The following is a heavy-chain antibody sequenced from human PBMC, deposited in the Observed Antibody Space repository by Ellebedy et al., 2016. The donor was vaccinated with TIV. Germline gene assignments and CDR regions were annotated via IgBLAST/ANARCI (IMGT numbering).Heavy chain of an antibody. Sequence: GGSLRLXCAASGFTFSRYDMHWVRQAPGKGLEWDSSISYDSSYTYYAGSVRGRFTISRDNAKDSVFLEMNSLRAEDTAVYYCARDSASHLRFSYTDYWGRGTLIAVSS. CDR3: ARDSASHLRFSYTDY. V-gene: IGHV3-21*01. CDR1: GFTFSRYD. CDR2: ISYDSSYT. D-gene: IGHD4-11*01. J-gene: IGHJ4*02.